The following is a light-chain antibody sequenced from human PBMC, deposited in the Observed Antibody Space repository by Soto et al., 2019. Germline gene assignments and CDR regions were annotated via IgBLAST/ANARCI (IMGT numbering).Light chain of an antibody. CDR2: GSS. Sequence: EIVLTQSPGTLSLSPGETATLSCRASQSVTSTYLAWYLHKPGQAPRLLIYGSSSRASGIPDRFGGSGYGTDFILTINGLQSEDFATYHCQKYYNWPLTFGGGTKVEIK. CDR3: QKYYNWPLT. CDR1: QSVTSTY. J-gene: IGKJ4*01. V-gene: IGKV3-20*01.